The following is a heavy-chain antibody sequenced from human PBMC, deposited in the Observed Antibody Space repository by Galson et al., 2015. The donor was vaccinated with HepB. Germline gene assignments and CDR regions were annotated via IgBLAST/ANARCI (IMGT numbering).Heavy chain of an antibody. CDR3: AKNQGGYCSSTSCPYYYGMDV. CDR1: GFTFSSYA. V-gene: IGHV3-23*01. J-gene: IGHJ6*02. CDR2: ISGSGGST. D-gene: IGHD2-2*01. Sequence: SLRLSCAASGFTFSSYAMSWVRQAPGKGLEWVSAISGSGGSTYYADSVKGRLTISRDNSKNTLYLQMNSLRAEDTAVYYCAKNQGGYCSSTSCPYYYGMDVWGQGTTVTVSS.